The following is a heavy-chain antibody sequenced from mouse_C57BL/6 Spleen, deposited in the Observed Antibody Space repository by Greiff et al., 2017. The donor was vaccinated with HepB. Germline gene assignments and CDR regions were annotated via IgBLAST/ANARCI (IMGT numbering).Heavy chain of an antibody. J-gene: IGHJ3*01. CDR1: GFSLTSYG. V-gene: IGHV2-3*01. CDR3: AKGLYDGYYPWFAY. D-gene: IGHD2-3*01. Sequence: VQVVESGPGLVAPSQSLSITCTVSGFSLTSYGVSWVRQPPGKGLEWLGVIWGDGSTNYHSALISRLSISKANSKSQVFLKLNSLQTDDTATYYCAKGLYDGYYPWFAYWGQGTLVTVSA. CDR2: IWGDGST.